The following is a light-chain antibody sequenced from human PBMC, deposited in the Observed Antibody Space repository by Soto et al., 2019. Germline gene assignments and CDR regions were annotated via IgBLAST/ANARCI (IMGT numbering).Light chain of an antibody. J-gene: IGLJ3*02. CDR3: SSYAGSNKCV. Sequence: QSVLTQPPSASGSPGQSVTISCTGTSSDVGGYNYVSWYQQHPGKAPKLMIYEVNKRPSGVPDRFSGSKSGNTASLTVSGLQADDEADYYCSSYAGSNKCVFGGVTKLTVL. V-gene: IGLV2-8*01. CDR1: SSDVGGYNY. CDR2: EVN.